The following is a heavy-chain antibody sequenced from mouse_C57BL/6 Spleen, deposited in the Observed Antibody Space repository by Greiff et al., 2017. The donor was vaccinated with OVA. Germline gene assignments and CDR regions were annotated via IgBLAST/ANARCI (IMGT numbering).Heavy chain of an antibody. V-gene: IGHV5-9-1*02. CDR1: GFTFSSYA. Sequence: EVQLVESGEGLVKPGGSLKLSCAASGFTFSSYAMSWVRQTPEMRLEWVAYISSGGDYIYYADTVKGRFTISRDNARNTLYLQMSSLKSEDTAMYYCTREGNYAFMDYWGQGTSVTVSS. J-gene: IGHJ4*01. CDR2: ISSGGDYI. D-gene: IGHD1-1*01. CDR3: TREGNYAFMDY.